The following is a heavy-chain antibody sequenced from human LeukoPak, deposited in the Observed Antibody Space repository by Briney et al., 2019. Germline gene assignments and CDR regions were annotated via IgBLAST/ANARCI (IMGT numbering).Heavy chain of an antibody. D-gene: IGHD6-13*01. Sequence: ASVTVSCKASGGTFSSYAISWVRQAPGQGLEWMGGIIPIFGTANYAQKFQGRVTVTADESTSTAYMELSSLRSEDTAVYYCAREPIAAAEPKYYWGQGTLVTVSS. V-gene: IGHV1-69*13. J-gene: IGHJ4*02. CDR2: IIPIFGTA. CDR1: GGTFSSYA. CDR3: AREPIAAAEPKYY.